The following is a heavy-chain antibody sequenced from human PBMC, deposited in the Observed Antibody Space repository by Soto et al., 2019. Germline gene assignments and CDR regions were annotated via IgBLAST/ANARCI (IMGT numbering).Heavy chain of an antibody. CDR2: ISDDGSEK. Sequence: QVKLVESGGGVVQPGRSLRLSCASSGFTFNIYGMHWVRQAPGNGLEWVAIISDDGSEKQYADSVKGRFTISRDNSKNTVYWQMNSLRLEDTAMYYCAKDVNSGRPPNWFDPWGQGTLVTVSS. V-gene: IGHV3-30*18. CDR1: GFTFNIYG. J-gene: IGHJ5*02. D-gene: IGHD1-26*01. CDR3: AKDVNSGRPPNWFDP.